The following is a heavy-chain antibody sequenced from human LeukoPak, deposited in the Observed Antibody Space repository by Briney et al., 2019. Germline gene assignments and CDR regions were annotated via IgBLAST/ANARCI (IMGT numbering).Heavy chain of an antibody. D-gene: IGHD1-26*01. CDR1: GGSFSGYY. J-gene: IGHJ4*02. V-gene: IGHV4-34*01. Sequence: QSSETLSLTCAVYGGSFSGYYWSWIRQPPGKGLEWIGEINHSGSTNYNPSLKSRVTISVDRSKNQFSLKLSSVTAADTAVYYCARGVRIVGATPFDYWGQGTLVTVSS. CDR3: ARGVRIVGATPFDY. CDR2: INHSGST.